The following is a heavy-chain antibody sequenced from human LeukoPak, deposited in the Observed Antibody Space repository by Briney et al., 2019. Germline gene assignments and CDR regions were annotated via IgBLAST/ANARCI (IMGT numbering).Heavy chain of an antibody. Sequence: ASVKVSCKASGYTFTGYYMHWVRQAPGQGLEWMGWINPNSGGTNYAQKFQGRVTMTRDTSISTAYMELSRLRSDDTAVYYCARSGIYDSSGYYYHHDAFDIWGQGTMVTVSS. V-gene: IGHV1-2*02. D-gene: IGHD3-22*01. CDR1: GYTFTGYY. CDR2: INPNSGGT. CDR3: ARSGIYDSSGYYYHHDAFDI. J-gene: IGHJ3*02.